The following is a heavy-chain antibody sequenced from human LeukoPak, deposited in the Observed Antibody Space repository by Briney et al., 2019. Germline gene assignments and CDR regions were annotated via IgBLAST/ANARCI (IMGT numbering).Heavy chain of an antibody. Sequence: GGSLRLSCEASGFSMSVYWMSWVRQAPGKGLEWGGNIKQEGSERNYVDSVKGRFTISRDNAKKSLYLQMNSLRAEDTAVYYCARDWGAYYHFFDYWGQGTLVTVSS. V-gene: IGHV3-7*01. CDR1: GFSMSVYW. D-gene: IGHD3-22*01. CDR2: IKQEGSER. CDR3: ARDWGAYYHFFDY. J-gene: IGHJ4*02.